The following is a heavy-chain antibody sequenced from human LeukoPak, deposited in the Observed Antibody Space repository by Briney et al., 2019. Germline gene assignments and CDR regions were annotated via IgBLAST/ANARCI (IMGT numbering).Heavy chain of an antibody. CDR3: ARTARYLFDY. CDR1: GGSFSGYY. J-gene: IGHJ4*02. CDR2: INHSGST. V-gene: IGHV4-34*01. Sequence: SETLSLTCAVYGGSFSGYYWSWIRQPPGKGLEWIGEINHSGSTNYNPSLKSRVTISVDTSKNQFSLKLSSVTAADTAVYYCARTARYLFDYWGQGTLVTVSS. D-gene: IGHD1-1*01.